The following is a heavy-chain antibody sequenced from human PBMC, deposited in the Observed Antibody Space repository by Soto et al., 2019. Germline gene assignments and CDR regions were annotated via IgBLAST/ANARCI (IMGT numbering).Heavy chain of an antibody. D-gene: IGHD2-2*01. V-gene: IGHV3-11*06. J-gene: IGHJ6*02. CDR2: IRSSSSQT. CDR3: VRDGSRYCSSSSCLSGHYYYCMDV. CDR1: GFTFSDYY. Sequence: QVQLVESGGGLVKPGGSLRLSCAASGFTFSDYYMSWIRQAPGKGLEWVSYIRSSSSQTSYADSVKGRFTISRDNAKNSLYLQMNSLRVEDTAVYYCVRDGSRYCSSSSCLSGHYYYCMDVWGQGTTVTVSS.